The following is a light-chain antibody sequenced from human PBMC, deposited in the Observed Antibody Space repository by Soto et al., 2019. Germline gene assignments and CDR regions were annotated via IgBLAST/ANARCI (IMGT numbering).Light chain of an antibody. V-gene: IGKV3-20*01. CDR1: QSVSSTF. J-gene: IGKJ2*01. CDR3: QQYGNSPYT. CDR2: DAS. Sequence: EIVLMQSPSTLSLSPGERATLSCRASQSVSSTFLSSYQQKPGQAPRLLIFDASSRATGIPDRFSGSGSGTDFTLTISRLEPEDFAVYFCQQYGNSPYTFGQGTKLEI.